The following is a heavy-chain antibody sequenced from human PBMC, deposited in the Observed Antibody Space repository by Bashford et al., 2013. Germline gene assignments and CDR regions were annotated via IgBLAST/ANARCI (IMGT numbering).Heavy chain of an antibody. D-gene: IGHD3-22*01. Sequence: VASVKVSCKASGGTFTSYTFNWVRQTPGQGLEWLGRIIPIAGVANYAQKFQGRVTLTADTSTNSAYMELTSLTAADTAMYYCARLAYESGGYSNWFYPWGQGALVTVSS. CDR3: ARLAYESGGYSNWFYP. CDR2: IIPIAGVA. CDR1: GGTFTSYT. J-gene: IGHJ5*02. V-gene: IGHV1-69*02.